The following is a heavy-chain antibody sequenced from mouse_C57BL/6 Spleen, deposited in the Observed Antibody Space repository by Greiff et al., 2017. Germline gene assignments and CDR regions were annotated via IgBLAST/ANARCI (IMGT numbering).Heavy chain of an antibody. CDR1: GYSFTGYY. V-gene: IGHV1-42*01. D-gene: IGHD2-1*01. CDR3: ARFGNFSFDY. CDR2: INPSTGGT. J-gene: IGHJ2*01. Sequence: EVQLQQSGPELVKPGASVKISCKASGYSFTGYYMNWVKQSPEKSLEWIGEINPSTGGTTYNQKFKAKATLTVDKSSSTAYMQLKSLTSEDSAVYYCARFGNFSFDYWGQGTTLTVSS.